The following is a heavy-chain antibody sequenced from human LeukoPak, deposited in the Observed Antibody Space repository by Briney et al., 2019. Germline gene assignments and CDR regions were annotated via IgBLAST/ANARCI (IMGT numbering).Heavy chain of an antibody. V-gene: IGHV4-59*12. CDR2: IFHSGST. D-gene: IGHD6-13*01. CDR1: GGSISSYY. CDR3: ATGPGYSSSWYPYYYYYMDV. Sequence: SETLSLTCTVSGGSISSYYWSSIRQPPGKGLEWIGYIFHSGSTNYNPSLKSRVTISVDTSKNQFSLKLSSVTAADTAVYYCATGPGYSSSWYPYYYYYMDVWGKGTTVTISS. J-gene: IGHJ6*03.